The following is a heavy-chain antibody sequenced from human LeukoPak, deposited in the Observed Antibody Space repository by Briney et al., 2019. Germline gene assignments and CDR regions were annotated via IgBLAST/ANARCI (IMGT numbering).Heavy chain of an antibody. Sequence: PSETLSLTCTVSGGSISSYYWSWIRQPPGKGLEWIGSIYHSGSTYYNPSLKSRVTISVDTSKNQFSLKLSSVTAADTAVYYCARDGDYCSGGSCLPYNWFDPWGQGTLVTVSS. V-gene: IGHV4-38-2*02. CDR1: GGSISSYY. D-gene: IGHD2-15*01. CDR3: ARDGDYCSGGSCLPYNWFDP. CDR2: IYHSGST. J-gene: IGHJ5*02.